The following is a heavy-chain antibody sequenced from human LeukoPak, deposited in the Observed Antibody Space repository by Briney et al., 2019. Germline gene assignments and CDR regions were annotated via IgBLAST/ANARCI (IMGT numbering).Heavy chain of an antibody. CDR1: GFTFSSYE. CDR3: ARDWARTRFVERVYYYYYYMDV. J-gene: IGHJ6*03. CDR2: ISSSGSTI. Sequence: PGGSLRLSCAASGFTFSSYEMNWVRQAPGKGLEWVSYISSSGSTIYYADSVKGRFTISRDNAKNSLYLQMNSLRAEDTAVYYCARDWARTRFVERVYYYYYYMDVWGKGTTVTISS. D-gene: IGHD3-10*01. V-gene: IGHV3-48*03.